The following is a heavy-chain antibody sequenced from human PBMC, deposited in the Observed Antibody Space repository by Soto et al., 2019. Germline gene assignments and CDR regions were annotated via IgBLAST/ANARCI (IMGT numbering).Heavy chain of an antibody. V-gene: IGHV3-21*01. CDR1: GFTFSSYS. CDR2: ISSSSSYI. Sequence: GGSLRLSCAASGFTFSSYSMNWVRQAPGKGLEWVSSISSSSSYIYYADSVKGRFTISRDNAKNSLYLQMNSLRAEDTAVYYCARGQDWNYRWYFDYWGQGTLVTVSS. J-gene: IGHJ4*02. CDR3: ARGQDWNYRWYFDY. D-gene: IGHD1-7*01.